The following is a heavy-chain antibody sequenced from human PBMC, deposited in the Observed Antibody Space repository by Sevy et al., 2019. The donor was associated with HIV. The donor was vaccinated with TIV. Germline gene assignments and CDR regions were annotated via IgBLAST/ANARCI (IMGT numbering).Heavy chain of an antibody. CDR3: ARGNYCSGGSCYHRSGLQLGY. V-gene: IGHV4-34*01. CDR2: NNHRGST. D-gene: IGHD2-15*01. CDR1: GGSFSGYL. Sequence: SETLSLTRAVYGGSFSGYLWSGMREPPGKGLEGSGENNHRGSTNYNPSLKTRVTISVDTSKNQFSLKLSSVTAADTAVYYCARGNYCSGGSCYHRSGLQLGYWGQGTLVTVSS. J-gene: IGHJ4*02.